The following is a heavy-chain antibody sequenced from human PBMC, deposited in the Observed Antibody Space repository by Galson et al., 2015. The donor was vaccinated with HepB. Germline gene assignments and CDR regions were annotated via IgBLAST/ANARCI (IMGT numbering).Heavy chain of an antibody. J-gene: IGHJ3*02. CDR3: ARDFLRGEYQLPRGVAFDI. CDR2: IGAYNGNT. V-gene: IGHV1-18*01. CDR1: GYTFTSYG. Sequence: SVKVSCKASGYTFTSYGISWVRQAPGQGLEWMGWIGAYNGNTNYAQKLQGRVTMTTDTSTSTAYMELRSLRSDDTAVYYCARDFLRGEYQLPRGVAFDIWGQGTMVTVSS. D-gene: IGHD2-2*01.